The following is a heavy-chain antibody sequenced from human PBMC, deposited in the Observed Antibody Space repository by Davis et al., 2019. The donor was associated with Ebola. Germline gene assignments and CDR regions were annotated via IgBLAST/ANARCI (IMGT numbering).Heavy chain of an antibody. CDR3: ARGGQWLALYYYYGMDV. V-gene: IGHV1-2*04. D-gene: IGHD6-19*01. CDR1: GYTFTGYY. J-gene: IGHJ6*02. CDR2: INPNSGGT. Sequence: ASVKVSCKASGYTFTGYYMHWVRQAPGQGLEWMGWINPNSGGTNYAQKFQGWVTMTRDTSISTAYMELSRLRSDDTAVYYCARGGQWLALYYYYGMDVWGQGTTVTVSS.